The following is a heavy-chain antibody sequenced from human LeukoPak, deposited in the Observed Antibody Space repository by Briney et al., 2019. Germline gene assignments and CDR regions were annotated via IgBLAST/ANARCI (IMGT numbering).Heavy chain of an antibody. V-gene: IGHV4-34*01. D-gene: IGHD3-10*01. CDR3: ARVRNYYGSGSEVDY. CDR2: INHSGST. CDR1: GGSFSGYY. Sequence: SETLSLTCAVYGGSFSGYYWSWLRQPPGKGLEWIGEINHSGSTNYNPSLKSRVTISVDTSKNQFSLKLSSVTAADTAVYYCARVRNYYGSGSEVDYWGQGTLVTVSS. J-gene: IGHJ4*02.